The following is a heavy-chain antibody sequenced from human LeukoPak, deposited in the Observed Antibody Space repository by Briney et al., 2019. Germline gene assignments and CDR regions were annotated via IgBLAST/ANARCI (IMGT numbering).Heavy chain of an antibody. D-gene: IGHD3-16*01. J-gene: IGHJ4*02. CDR2: IKQDGSEK. CDR1: GFTFSSYR. V-gene: IGHV3-7*01. Sequence: TGGSLRLSCAASGFTFSSYRMSWVRQAPGKGLEWVANIKQDGSEKYYVDSVKGRFTISRDNAKNSLYLQMNSLRAEDTAVYYCARKTKAPFGNWGQGTLVTVSS. CDR3: ARKTKAPFGN.